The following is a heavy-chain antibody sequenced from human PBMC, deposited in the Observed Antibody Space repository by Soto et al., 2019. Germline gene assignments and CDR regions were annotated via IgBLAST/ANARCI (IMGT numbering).Heavy chain of an antibody. CDR1: GFSLSTSAVG. J-gene: IGHJ4*02. D-gene: IGHD2-15*01. CDR3: AHLVVAGLTYYFDY. CDR2: IYWDDDQ. V-gene: IGHV2-5*02. Sequence: QITLKESGPTLVKPTQTLTLTCTFSGFSLSTSAVGVGWIRQPPGKALERLAFIYWDDDQRYSPSLKSGLTITKDTSKNPVVLAMTNMDPVDTATYYCAHLVVAGLTYYFDYWGQGTLGTVSS.